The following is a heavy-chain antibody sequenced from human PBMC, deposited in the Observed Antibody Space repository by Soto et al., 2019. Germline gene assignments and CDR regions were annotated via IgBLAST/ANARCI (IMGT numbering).Heavy chain of an antibody. V-gene: IGHV4-34*01. J-gene: IGHJ4*02. D-gene: IGHD2-8*02. Sequence: QVQLQQWGAGLLKPSETLSLTCAVYGGSFSGYYWSWIRQPPGKGLEWIGEINHSGSTNSNPSLKSRVTISVDTSKNQFSLRLSSVTAADTAVYYCARGQSSLLLDCWGQGVLVTVSS. CDR1: GGSFSGYY. CDR3: ARGQSSLLLDC. CDR2: INHSGST.